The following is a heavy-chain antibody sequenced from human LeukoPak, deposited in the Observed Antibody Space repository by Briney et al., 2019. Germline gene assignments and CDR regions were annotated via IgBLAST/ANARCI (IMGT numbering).Heavy chain of an antibody. V-gene: IGHV3-15*07. J-gene: IGHJ1*01. CDR1: GFTFSNAW. Sequence: GGSLRLSCAASGFTFSNAWMNWVRQAPGKGLEWVGRIKSKTDGGTTDYAAPVKGRFTISRDDSKNTLYLQMNSLRAEDTAVYYCAKGLQYCGGDCYSVYFQHWGQGTLVTVSP. D-gene: IGHD2-21*02. CDR3: AKGLQYCGGDCYSVYFQH. CDR2: IKSKTDGGTT.